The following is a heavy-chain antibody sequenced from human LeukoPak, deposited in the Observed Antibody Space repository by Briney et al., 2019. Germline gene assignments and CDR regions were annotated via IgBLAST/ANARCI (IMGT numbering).Heavy chain of an antibody. CDR3: SSSWYEYYCGMDV. Sequence: SETLSLTCAVYGGSFSGYYWSWIRQPPGKGLEWIGEINHSGSTNYNPSLKSRVTISVDTSKNQFSLKLSSVTAADTAVYYCSSSWYEYYCGMDVWGQGTTVTVSS. V-gene: IGHV4-34*01. J-gene: IGHJ6*02. CDR2: INHSGST. D-gene: IGHD6-13*01. CDR1: GGSFSGYY.